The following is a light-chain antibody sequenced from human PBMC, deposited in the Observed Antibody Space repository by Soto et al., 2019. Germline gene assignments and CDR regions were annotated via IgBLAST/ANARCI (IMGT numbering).Light chain of an antibody. V-gene: IGKV1-27*01. J-gene: IGKJ5*01. CDR2: SAS. CDR3: QKFNTAPLT. Sequence: DLQMTQSPSSLSASVGDRATITCRASQDISVYLAWYQQKPGKVPKLLIYSASTLQSGVPSRFSGSGSGTDFTLTISSLQPEDVATYYCQKFNTAPLTFGQGTRLEIK. CDR1: QDISVY.